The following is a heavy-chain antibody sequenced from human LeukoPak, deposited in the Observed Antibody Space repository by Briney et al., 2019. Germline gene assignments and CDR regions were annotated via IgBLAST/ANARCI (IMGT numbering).Heavy chain of an antibody. J-gene: IGHJ4*02. D-gene: IGHD5-12*01. V-gene: IGHV4-38-2*02. Sequence: PSETLSLTCTVSGYSISSSYYWGWVRQPPGKGLEWIASISHSGSTYHSPSLKSRVTISSDTSKNQFSLKLSSVTAADAAMYYCVRDKSGATTFDYWGQGTLVTVSS. CDR3: VRDKSGATTFDY. CDR1: GYSISSSYY. CDR2: ISHSGST.